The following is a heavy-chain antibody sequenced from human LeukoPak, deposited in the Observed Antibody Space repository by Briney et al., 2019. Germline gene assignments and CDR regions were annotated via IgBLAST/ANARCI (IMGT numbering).Heavy chain of an antibody. CDR2: IYYSGST. Sequence: SETLSLTCTVSGGSITNYYWSWIRQPPGKGLEWIGYIYYSGSTNYNPSLKSRVTISVDTSKNQFSLKLSSVTAADTAVYYCARVVTGSSSWYMGSFDYWGQGTLVTVSS. D-gene: IGHD6-13*01. CDR3: ARVVTGSSSWYMGSFDY. J-gene: IGHJ4*02. V-gene: IGHV4-59*01. CDR1: GGSITNYY.